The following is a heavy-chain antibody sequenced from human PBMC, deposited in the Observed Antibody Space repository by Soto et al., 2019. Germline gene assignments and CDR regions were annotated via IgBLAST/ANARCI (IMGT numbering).Heavy chain of an antibody. J-gene: IGHJ5*02. CDR2: IYYSGST. V-gene: IGHV4-59*01. Sequence: PSETLSLTCTVSGGSISRYYWSWIRQPPGKGLEWIGYIYYSGSTNYNPSLKSRVTISVDTSKNQFSLKLSSVTAADTAVYYCARNPVYCSSTSCYPLYNWFDPWGQGTLVTVSS. CDR3: ARNPVYCSSTSCYPLYNWFDP. D-gene: IGHD2-2*01. CDR1: GGSISRYY.